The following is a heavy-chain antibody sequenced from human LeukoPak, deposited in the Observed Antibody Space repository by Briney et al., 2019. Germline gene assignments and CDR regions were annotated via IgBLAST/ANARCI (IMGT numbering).Heavy chain of an antibody. CDR1: GSFSGYY. D-gene: IGHD5-12*01. CDR2: ISHGGIT. CDR3: ARGPRWLRTFDY. Sequence: SETLSLTCAGGSFSGYYWSWIRQPPGKGLEWIGEISHGGITNYNPSLKSRVTISVDTSKNQFSLKLRSVTAADTAVYYCARGPRWLRTFDYWGQGTLVTVSS. J-gene: IGHJ4*02. V-gene: IGHV4-34*01.